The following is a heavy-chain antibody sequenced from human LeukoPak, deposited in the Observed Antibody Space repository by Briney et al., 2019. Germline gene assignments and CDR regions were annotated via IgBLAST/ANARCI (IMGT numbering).Heavy chain of an antibody. CDR3: ARESARIAVAGRPFDY. J-gene: IGHJ4*02. Sequence: SETLSLTCAVYGGSFSGYYWSWIRQPPGKGLEWIGEINHSGSTNYNPSLKSRVTISVDTSKNQFSLKLSSVTAADTAVYYCARESARIAVAGRPFDYWGQGTLVTVSS. V-gene: IGHV4-34*01. CDR2: INHSGST. CDR1: GGSFSGYY. D-gene: IGHD6-19*01.